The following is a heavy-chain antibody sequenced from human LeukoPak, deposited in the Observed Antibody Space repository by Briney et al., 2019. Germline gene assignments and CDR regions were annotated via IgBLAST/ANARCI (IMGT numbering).Heavy chain of an antibody. V-gene: IGHV4-4*02. J-gene: IGHJ4*02. CDR3: AREGGPYRPLDY. CDR1: GGSITSNNY. CDR2: VNLQGST. Sequence: SETLSLTCGVSGGSITSNNYWTWVRQPPGKGLEWIGEVNLQGSTNYNPSLMGRVAISVDMSESHISLQLTSVTAADTAVYYCAREGGPYRPLDYSGQGTLVTVSS.